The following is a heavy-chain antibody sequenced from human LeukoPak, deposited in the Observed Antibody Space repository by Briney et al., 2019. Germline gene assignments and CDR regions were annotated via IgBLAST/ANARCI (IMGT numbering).Heavy chain of an antibody. V-gene: IGHV4-34*01. J-gene: IGHJ5*02. CDR2: IKHSGSI. D-gene: IGHD3-22*01. CDR3: ARGDRSPGDDYDSGGYYSPAARFDP. Sequence: SETLSLTCAVYGGSFSGYHWGWIRQPPGKGPEWIREIKHSGSINGNPSLKSRVTISVDTSKNQFTLKLSSVTAADTAVYYCARGDRSPGDDYDSGGYYSPAARFDPWGQGTLVTVSS. CDR1: GGSFSGYH.